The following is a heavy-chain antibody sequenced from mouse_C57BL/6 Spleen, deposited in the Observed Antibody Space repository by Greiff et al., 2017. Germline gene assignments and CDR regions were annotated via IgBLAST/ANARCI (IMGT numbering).Heavy chain of an antibody. CDR3: ARWEDGSVDY. J-gene: IGHJ2*01. CDR1: GYTFTDYY. Sequence: EVQLQQSGPELVKPGASVKISCKASGYTFTDYYMNWVKQSHGKSLEWIGDINPNNGGTSYNQKFKGKATLTVDKSSSTAYMELRSLTSEDSAVYYCARWEDGSVDYWGQGTTLTVSS. D-gene: IGHD1-1*01. V-gene: IGHV1-26*01. CDR2: INPNNGGT.